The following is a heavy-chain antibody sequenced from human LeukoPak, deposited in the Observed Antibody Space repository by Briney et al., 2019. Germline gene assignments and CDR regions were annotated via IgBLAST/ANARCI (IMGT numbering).Heavy chain of an antibody. CDR2: IKSKTDGGTT. J-gene: IGHJ4*02. CDR3: QGGRF. V-gene: IGHV3-15*01. Sequence: GSLRLSCAASGFTFGSYWMSWVRQAPGKGLEWVGRIKSKTDGGTTDYAAPVKGRFSISRDDSKNTLYLQMNSLKSEDTAVYYCQGGRFWGQGTLVTVSS. D-gene: IGHD1-26*01. CDR1: GFTFGSYW.